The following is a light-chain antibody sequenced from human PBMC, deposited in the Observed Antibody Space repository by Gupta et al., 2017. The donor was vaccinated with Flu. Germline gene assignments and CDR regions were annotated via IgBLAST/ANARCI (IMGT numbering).Light chain of an antibody. CDR3: QQYNNYPYT. CDR1: QSVSGY. Sequence: GDRVTITRRASQSVSGYLAWFQQRPGKAPKLLIYRASSLETGVPSRFSGGGSETEFTLTISSLQPEDLATYYCQQYNNYPYTFGQGTKLEI. CDR2: RAS. V-gene: IGKV1-5*03. J-gene: IGKJ2*01.